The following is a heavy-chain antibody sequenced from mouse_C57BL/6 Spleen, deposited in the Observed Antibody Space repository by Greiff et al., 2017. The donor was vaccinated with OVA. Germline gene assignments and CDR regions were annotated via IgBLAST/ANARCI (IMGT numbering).Heavy chain of an antibody. CDR2: IHPNSGST. CDR1: GYTFTSYW. J-gene: IGHJ4*01. D-gene: IGHD2-5*01. CDR3: AGVPSYSNYVSAMDY. V-gene: IGHV1-64*01. Sequence: QVQLQQSGAELVKPGASVKLSCKASGYTFTSYWMHWVKQRPGQGLEWIGMIHPNSGSTNYNEKFKSKATMTVDKSSSTAYMQLSSLTSEDAAGYYCAGVPSYSNYVSAMDYWGQGTLVTVSS.